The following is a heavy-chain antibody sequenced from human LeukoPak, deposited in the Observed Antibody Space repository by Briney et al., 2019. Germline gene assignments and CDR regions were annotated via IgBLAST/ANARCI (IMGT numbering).Heavy chain of an antibody. J-gene: IGHJ3*02. CDR3: ARGLSSYYDSSDAFDI. CDR1: GGSISSYY. Sequence: PSETLSLTCTVSGGSISSYYWSWIRQPPGKGLEWIGYIYYSGSTNYNPSLKSRVTISVDTSKNQFSLKLSSVTAADTAVYYCARGLSSYYDSSDAFDIWGQGTMVTVSS. CDR2: IYYSGST. V-gene: IGHV4-59*12. D-gene: IGHD3-22*01.